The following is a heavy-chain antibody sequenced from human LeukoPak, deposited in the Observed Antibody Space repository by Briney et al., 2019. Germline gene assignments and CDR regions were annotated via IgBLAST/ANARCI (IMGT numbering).Heavy chain of an antibody. CDR1: GYTFTIYD. V-gene: IGHV1-8*01. J-gene: IGHJ5*02. CDR3: AVHLPGDYLDP. Sequence: GASVTVSCKASGYTFTIYDIKWVRQAAGQGLEWMGWMNPDSGNTDFAQKFQGRVTMTRNTSISTAYMELSSLTSEDTAVYYCAVHLPGDYLDPWGQGTLVTVSS. D-gene: IGHD4-17*01. CDR2: MNPDSGNT.